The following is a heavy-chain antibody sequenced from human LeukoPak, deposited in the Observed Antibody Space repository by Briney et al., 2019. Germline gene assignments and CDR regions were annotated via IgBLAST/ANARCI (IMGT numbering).Heavy chain of an antibody. Sequence: GGSLRLSCAASGFSFSNYIMNWVRQAPGKGPEWVSSISSSSSYIHYADSVKGRFTISRDNAKNSLYLQMNSLRAEDTAVYYCARDRESSSWFDYWGQGTLVTVSS. D-gene: IGHD6-19*01. CDR2: ISSSSSYI. J-gene: IGHJ5*01. CDR3: ARDRESSSWFDY. V-gene: IGHV3-21*01. CDR1: GFSFSNYI.